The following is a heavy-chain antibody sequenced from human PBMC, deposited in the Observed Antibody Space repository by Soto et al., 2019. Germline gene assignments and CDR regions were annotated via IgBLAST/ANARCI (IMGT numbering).Heavy chain of an antibody. CDR1: GGTLTSYV. CDR2: IIPIFATG. Sequence: QVQLVQSGTEVKKPGSSVKVSCKASGGTLTSYVINWVRQAPGQGLEWMGRIIPIFATGDYAQKFQGRVTISADDSASTVYMELSSLRSEDTAVYYCARGGHEYGDYGMDVWGQGTTVAV. D-gene: IGHD4-17*01. J-gene: IGHJ6*02. V-gene: IGHV1-69*18. CDR3: ARGGHEYGDYGMDV.